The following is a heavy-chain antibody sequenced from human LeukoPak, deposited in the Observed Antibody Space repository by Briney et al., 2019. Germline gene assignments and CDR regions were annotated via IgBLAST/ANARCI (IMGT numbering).Heavy chain of an antibody. V-gene: IGHV3-23*01. CDR3: AKGPGVRGVTYFDY. Sequence: AGGSLRLSCAASGFTFSSYAMSWVRQAPGKGLEWVSAISGSGGSTYYADSVKGRFTISRDNSKNTLYLQMNSLRAEDTAVYYCAKGPGVRGVTYFDYWGQGTLVTVSS. D-gene: IGHD3-10*01. CDR1: GFTFSSYA. CDR2: ISGSGGST. J-gene: IGHJ4*02.